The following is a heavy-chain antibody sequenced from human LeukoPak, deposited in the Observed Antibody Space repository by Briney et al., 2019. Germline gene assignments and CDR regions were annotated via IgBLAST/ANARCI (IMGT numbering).Heavy chain of an antibody. Sequence: PGGSLRLSCAASGFTFNRYWMSWVRQAPGKGLEWLANIKQDGSEKYYVDSVKGRFSISRDNAKNSLYLQMNSLRAEDTAVYYCARDRLIMATISDAFDIWGQGTMVTVSS. CDR3: ARDRLIMATISDAFDI. D-gene: IGHD5-12*01. J-gene: IGHJ3*02. V-gene: IGHV3-7*01. CDR1: GFTFNRYW. CDR2: IKQDGSEK.